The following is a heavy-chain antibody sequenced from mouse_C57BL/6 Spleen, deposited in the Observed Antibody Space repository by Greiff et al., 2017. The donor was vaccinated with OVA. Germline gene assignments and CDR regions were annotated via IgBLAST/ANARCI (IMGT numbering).Heavy chain of an antibody. CDR1: GYTFTDYY. CDR2: INPNNGGT. J-gene: IGHJ4*01. CDR3: ARDYGNLYDAMDY. Sequence: EVQLQQSGPELVKPGASVKISCKASGYTFTDYYMNWVKQSHGKSLEWIGDINPNNGGTSYNQKFKGKATLTVDKYSSTAYMELRSLTSEDSAVYYCARDYGNLYDAMDYWGQGTSVTVSS. V-gene: IGHV1-26*01. D-gene: IGHD2-1*01.